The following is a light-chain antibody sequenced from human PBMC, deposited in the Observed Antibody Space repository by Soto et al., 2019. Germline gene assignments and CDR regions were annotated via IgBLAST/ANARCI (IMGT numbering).Light chain of an antibody. J-gene: IGKJ4*01. CDR2: GAS. Sequence: EIVMTQSPATLSVSPGGRATLSSRASQSVSSNLAWYQQKPGQAPRLLIYGASSRATGIPARFSGSGSGTEFTLTISSLQSEDFAVYYCQQYHNWPLTFGGGTKVDIK. CDR3: QQYHNWPLT. CDR1: QSVSSN. V-gene: IGKV3-15*01.